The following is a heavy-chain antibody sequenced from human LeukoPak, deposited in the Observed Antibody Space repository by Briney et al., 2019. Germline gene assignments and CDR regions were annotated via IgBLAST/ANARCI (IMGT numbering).Heavy chain of an antibody. CDR1: GFTFSNYW. D-gene: IGHD2-2*01. CDR3: ARERDIVVVPAGDAFDI. J-gene: IGHJ3*02. Sequence: GGSLRLSCAASGFTFSNYWMTWVRQAPGKGLEWVASIQDSGSQKNYGDSVKGRFTISRDNAENSLYLQMNILRVEDTAVYYCARERDIVVVPAGDAFDIWGQGTMVTVSS. V-gene: IGHV3-7*01. CDR2: IQDSGSQK.